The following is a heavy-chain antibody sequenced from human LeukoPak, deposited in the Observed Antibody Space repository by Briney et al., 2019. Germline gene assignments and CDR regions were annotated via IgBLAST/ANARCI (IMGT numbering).Heavy chain of an antibody. CDR3: ARGAGYSSGWYYRY. D-gene: IGHD6-19*01. J-gene: IGHJ4*02. Sequence: ASVKVSCKASGYTFTGYYMHWVRQAPGQGLEWMGWINPNRGGTNYAQKFQGRATMTRDTSISPAYMELSRLRSDDTAVYYCARGAGYSSGWYYRYWGQGTLVTVSS. V-gene: IGHV1-2*02. CDR1: GYTFTGYY. CDR2: INPNRGGT.